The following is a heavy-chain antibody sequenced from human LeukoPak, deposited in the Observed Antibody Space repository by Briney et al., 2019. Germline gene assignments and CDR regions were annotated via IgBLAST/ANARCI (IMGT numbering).Heavy chain of an antibody. J-gene: IGHJ4*02. V-gene: IGHV3-30*02. D-gene: IGHD6-6*01. CDR3: TKEMADRREAFDY. Sequence: AGGSLRLSCAASGFTFSNYGIHWVRQAPGKGLEWVAFVRYDGSNKYYADSVKGRFNISRDNSKNTLYLQMNSLRAEDNAVYYCTKEMADRREAFDYWGQGTLATVSS. CDR1: GFTFSNYG. CDR2: VRYDGSNK.